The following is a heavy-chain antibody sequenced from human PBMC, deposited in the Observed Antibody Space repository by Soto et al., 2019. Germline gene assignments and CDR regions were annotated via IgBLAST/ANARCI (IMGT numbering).Heavy chain of an antibody. CDR1: GLRRNNYW. CDR2: IFPGDSDT. Sequence: GVSLTISCKSVGLRRNNYWIGWVRKIHGKGLEWMGAIFPGDSDTKYSPSFEGQVTISADRSTSTAYVQWDSLRASDSARYYCARQGPPSSGSGDYYSMDFWCPGIPVT. V-gene: IGHV5-51*01. CDR3: ARQGPPSSGSGDYYSMDF. J-gene: IGHJ6*02. D-gene: IGHD3-22*01.